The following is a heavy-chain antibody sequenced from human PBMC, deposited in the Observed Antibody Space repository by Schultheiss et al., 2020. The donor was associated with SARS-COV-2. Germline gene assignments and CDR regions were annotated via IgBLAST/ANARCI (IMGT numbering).Heavy chain of an antibody. D-gene: IGHD3-3*01. CDR1: GGSISSGGYY. Sequence: SETLSLTCTVSGGSISSGGYYWSWIRQHPGKGLEWIGYIYYSGSTYYNPSLKSRVTISVDTSKNQFSLKLSSVTAADTAVYYCASSTRYDFWSGSPYGMDVWGQGTTVTVSS. CDR3: ASSTRYDFWSGSPYGMDV. J-gene: IGHJ6*02. V-gene: IGHV4-31*03. CDR2: IYYSGST.